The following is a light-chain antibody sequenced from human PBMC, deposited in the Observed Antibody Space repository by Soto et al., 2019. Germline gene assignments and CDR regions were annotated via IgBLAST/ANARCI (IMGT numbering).Light chain of an antibody. CDR2: EVT. V-gene: IGLV2-14*01. CDR1: SSDIGAYNY. Sequence: QPALTQPASVSGSPGQSITISCTGTSSDIGAYNYVSWYQQYPDKAPKLMIFEVTNRPSGVSSRFSGSKSDNTASLTISGLQAEDEADYYCSSYTSSNTLVFGGGTKLTVL. CDR3: SSYTSSNTLV. J-gene: IGLJ2*01.